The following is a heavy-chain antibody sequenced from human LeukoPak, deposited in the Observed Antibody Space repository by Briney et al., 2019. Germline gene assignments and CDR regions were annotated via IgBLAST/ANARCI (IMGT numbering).Heavy chain of an antibody. V-gene: IGHV3-7*01. CDR1: GFTFNRHW. CDR2: IKKDGSEK. CDR3: ARDMSDIVVVPAADNWFDP. D-gene: IGHD2-2*01. J-gene: IGHJ5*02. Sequence: GGSLRLSCTASGFTFNRHWMSWVRQAPGKGLEWVASIKKDGSEKYLVDSVKGRFTISRDNANNSLYLQMNSLRAEDTAVYYCARDMSDIVVVPAADNWFDPWGQGTLVTVSS.